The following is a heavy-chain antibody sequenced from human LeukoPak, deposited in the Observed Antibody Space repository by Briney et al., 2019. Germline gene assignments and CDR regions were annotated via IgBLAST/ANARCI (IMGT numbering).Heavy chain of an antibody. CDR1: GFTFSSYG. V-gene: IGHV3-21*01. CDR2: ISSSSSYI. D-gene: IGHD6-19*01. CDR3: ARVGYTSGWYRN. Sequence: GGSLRLSCAASGFTFSSYGMNWVRQAPGKGLEWVSSISSSSSYIYYADSVKGRFTISRDNAKNSLFLQMNSLRAEDTAVYYCARVGYTSGWYRNWGQGTLVTVSS. J-gene: IGHJ4*02.